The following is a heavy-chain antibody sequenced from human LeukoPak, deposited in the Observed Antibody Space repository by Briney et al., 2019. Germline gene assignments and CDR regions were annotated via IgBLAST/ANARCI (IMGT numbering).Heavy chain of an antibody. CDR1: GYTFTSYG. CDR2: INPSGGST. D-gene: IGHD1-26*01. CDR3: AGDHGRSHGWFDP. V-gene: IGHV1-46*01. Sequence: ASVKVSCKASGYTFTSYGISWVRQAPGQGLEWMGIINPSGGSTSYAQKFQGRVTMTRDTSTSTVYMELSSLRSEDTAVYYCAGDHGRSHGWFDPWGQGTLVTVSS. J-gene: IGHJ5*02.